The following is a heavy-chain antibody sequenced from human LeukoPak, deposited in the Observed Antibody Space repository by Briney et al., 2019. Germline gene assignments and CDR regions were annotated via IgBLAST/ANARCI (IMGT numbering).Heavy chain of an antibody. Sequence: GGSLRLSCAASGFTFSSYGMHWVRQAPGKGLEWVAVISYDGSNKYYADSVKGRFTISRDNSKNTLYLQMNSLRAEDTAVYYCAKPAGGWYWWFDPWGQGTLVTVSS. CDR2: ISYDGSNK. CDR3: AKPAGGWYWWFDP. D-gene: IGHD6-19*01. V-gene: IGHV3-30*18. CDR1: GFTFSSYG. J-gene: IGHJ5*02.